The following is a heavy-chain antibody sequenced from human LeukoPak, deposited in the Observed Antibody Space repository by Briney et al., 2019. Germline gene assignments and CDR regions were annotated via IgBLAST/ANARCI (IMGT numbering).Heavy chain of an antibody. J-gene: IGHJ4*02. Sequence: SETLSLTCTVSGGSISSYYWSWIRQPPGKGLEWISYIYYSGSTNYNPSLKSRVTISVDTSKNQFSLKLSSVTAADTAVYYCARHTQGYYDSSGYDYWGQGTLVTVSS. D-gene: IGHD3-22*01. V-gene: IGHV4-59*08. CDR3: ARHTQGYYDSSGYDY. CDR2: IYYSGST. CDR1: GGSISSYY.